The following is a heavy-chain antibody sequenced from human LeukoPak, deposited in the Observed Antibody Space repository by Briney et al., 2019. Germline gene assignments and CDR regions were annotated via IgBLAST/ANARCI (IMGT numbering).Heavy chain of an antibody. V-gene: IGHV3-48*04. Sequence: GGSLRLSCAASGFTFSSYSMNWVRQAPGKGLEWVSYISSSSRTIYYTDSVKGRFTISRDNAKNSLYLQMNSLRAEDTAVYYCAELGITMIGGVWGKGTTVTISS. CDR3: AELGITMIGGV. D-gene: IGHD3-10*02. J-gene: IGHJ6*04. CDR2: ISSSSRTI. CDR1: GFTFSSYS.